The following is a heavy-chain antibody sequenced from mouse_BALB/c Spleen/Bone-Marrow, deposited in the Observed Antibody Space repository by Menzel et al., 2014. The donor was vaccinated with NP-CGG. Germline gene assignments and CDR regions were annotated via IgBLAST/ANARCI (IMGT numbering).Heavy chain of an antibody. D-gene: IGHD1-1*01. Sequence: QVRLQQSGAELVRPGASVKLSCKASGYTFTSYWINWVKQRPGQGLEWIGNIYPSDSYTNYNQKFKDKATLTVDKSSSTAYMQLSSPTSEDSAVYYCTRSYGSSYEYYFDYWGQGTTLTVSS. CDR1: GYTFTSYW. V-gene: IGHV1-69*02. CDR2: IYPSDSYT. J-gene: IGHJ2*01. CDR3: TRSYGSSYEYYFDY.